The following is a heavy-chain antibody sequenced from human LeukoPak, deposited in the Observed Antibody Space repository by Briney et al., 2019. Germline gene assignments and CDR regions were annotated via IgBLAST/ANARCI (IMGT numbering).Heavy chain of an antibody. V-gene: IGHV4-34*01. CDR1: GGSFSGYY. CDR3: ARDNWTDIAAPPAAYYYYYYMDV. D-gene: IGHD6-6*01. J-gene: IGHJ6*03. Sequence: KPSETLSLTCAVYGGSFSGYYWSWIRRPPGKGLEWIGEINHSGSTNYNPSLKSRVTISVDTSKNQFSLKLSSVTAAVTAVYYCARDNWTDIAAPPAAYYYYYYMDVWGKGTTVTVSS. CDR2: INHSGST.